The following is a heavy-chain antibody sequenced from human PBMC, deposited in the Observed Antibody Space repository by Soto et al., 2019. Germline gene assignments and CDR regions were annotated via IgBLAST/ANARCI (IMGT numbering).Heavy chain of an antibody. J-gene: IGHJ6*02. Sequence: PSETLSLTCAGYGGSFSGYSCTWLRQPPGKGLEWIGEINHSGTTDYNPALKSRVTMSADTSKNQFSLRMTSVTAADTAVYYCARARFDYWSHIYYGLHVWGQGNKVNVYS. CDR3: ARARFDYWSHIYYGLHV. V-gene: IGHV4-34*01. CDR2: INHSGTT. CDR1: GGSFSGYS. D-gene: IGHD3-3*01.